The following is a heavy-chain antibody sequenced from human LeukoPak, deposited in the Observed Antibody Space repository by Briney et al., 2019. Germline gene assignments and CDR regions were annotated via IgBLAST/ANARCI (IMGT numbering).Heavy chain of an antibody. J-gene: IGHJ4*02. CDR2: ISSSGSTI. D-gene: IGHD1-20*01. CDR1: GFTFSDYY. Sequence: PGGSLRLSCAASGFTFSDYYTSWIRQTPGKGLEWVSYISSSGSTIYYTDSVKGRFTISRDNAKNSLYLQMNSLRAEDTAVYYCARVSSGGRNNYYFDYWGQGTLVTVSS. CDR3: ARVSSGGRNNYYFDY. V-gene: IGHV3-11*01.